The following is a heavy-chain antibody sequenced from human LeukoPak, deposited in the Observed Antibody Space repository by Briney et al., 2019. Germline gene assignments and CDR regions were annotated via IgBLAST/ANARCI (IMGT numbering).Heavy chain of an antibody. Sequence: SETLSLTCTVSGGSISSYYWSWIRQPPGKGLEWIGYIYYSGSTNYNPSLKSRVTISVDTPKNQFSLKLSSVTAADTAVYYCARYDSSGPEAFDIWGQGTMVTVSS. J-gene: IGHJ3*02. V-gene: IGHV4-59*08. D-gene: IGHD3-22*01. CDR2: IYYSGST. CDR1: GGSISSYY. CDR3: ARYDSSGPEAFDI.